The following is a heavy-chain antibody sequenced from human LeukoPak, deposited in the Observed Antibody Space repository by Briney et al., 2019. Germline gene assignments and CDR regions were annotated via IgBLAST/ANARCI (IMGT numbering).Heavy chain of an antibody. Sequence: ASVTVSCKASGYTFTGYYMHWVRQAPGQGLEWMGWINPNSGGTNYAQKIQGRVTMTRDTSISTAYMELSRLRSDDTAVYYCARDKGRIAAAGFFCDYWGQGTLVTVSS. D-gene: IGHD6-13*01. J-gene: IGHJ4*02. CDR3: ARDKGRIAAAGFFCDY. CDR2: INPNSGGT. CDR1: GYTFTGYY. V-gene: IGHV1-2*02.